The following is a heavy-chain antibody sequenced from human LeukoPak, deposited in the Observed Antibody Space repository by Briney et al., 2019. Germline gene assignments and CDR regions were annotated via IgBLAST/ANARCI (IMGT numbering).Heavy chain of an antibody. V-gene: IGHV3-21*01. J-gene: IGHJ4*02. D-gene: IGHD6-6*01. Sequence: GGSLRLSXAASGFTFSSYSMNWVRQAPGKGLEWVSSISSSSSYIYYADSVKGRFTISRDNAKNSLYLQMNSLRAEDTAVYYCTRTPTPGYSSSSSKYYWGQGTLVTVSS. CDR3: TRTPTPGYSSSSSKYY. CDR1: GFTFSSYS. CDR2: ISSSSSYI.